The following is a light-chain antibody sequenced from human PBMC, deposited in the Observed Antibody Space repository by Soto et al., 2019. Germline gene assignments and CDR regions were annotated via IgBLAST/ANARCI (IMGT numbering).Light chain of an antibody. Sequence: DIQMTQSPSTLSASVGDRVTITCRASQTISSWLAWYQQKPGKAPKLLIYKASTLKSGVPSRFSGSGSGTEFTLTISSLQPDDFATYYCQQYYRFPFTFGQGTRLEIK. CDR2: KAS. V-gene: IGKV1-5*03. CDR1: QTISSW. J-gene: IGKJ5*01. CDR3: QQYYRFPFT.